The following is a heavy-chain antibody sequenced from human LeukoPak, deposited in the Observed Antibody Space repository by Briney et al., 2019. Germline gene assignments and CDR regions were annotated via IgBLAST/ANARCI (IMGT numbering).Heavy chain of an antibody. CDR1: GFTFGDYA. J-gene: IGHJ6*02. Sequence: GGSLRLSCTASGFTFGDYAMSWFRQAPGKGLEWVGFIRSKAYGGTTEYAASVKGRFTISRDDSKSTAYLQMDSLKTEDTAVYYCTRRTWKGVITLYYYHGMDVWGQGTTVTVSS. CDR3: TRRTWKGVITLYYYHGMDV. D-gene: IGHD3-10*01. V-gene: IGHV3-49*03. CDR2: IRSKAYGGTT.